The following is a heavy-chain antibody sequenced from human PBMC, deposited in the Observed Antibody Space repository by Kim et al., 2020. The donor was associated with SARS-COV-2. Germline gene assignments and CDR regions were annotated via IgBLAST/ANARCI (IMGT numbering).Heavy chain of an antibody. Sequence: ASVKVSCKASGYTFTGYYMHWVRQAPGQGLEWMGRINPNSGGTNYAQKFQGRVTMTRDTSISTAYMELSRLRSDDTAVYYCGVSSWHNWFDPWGQGTLVTVSS. CDR1: GYTFTGYY. V-gene: IGHV1-2*06. CDR3: GVSSWHNWFDP. J-gene: IGHJ5*02. D-gene: IGHD6-13*01. CDR2: INPNSGGT.